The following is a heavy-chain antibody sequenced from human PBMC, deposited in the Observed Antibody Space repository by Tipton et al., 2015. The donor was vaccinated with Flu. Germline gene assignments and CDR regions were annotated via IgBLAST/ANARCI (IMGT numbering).Heavy chain of an antibody. V-gene: IGHV4-34*01. D-gene: IGHD3-16*02. J-gene: IGHJ4*02. CDR3: ARDLIFIESIRKGDY. Sequence: TLSLTCAVYGGSFSGYYWSWIRQPPGKGLEWIGEINHSGSTNYNPSLKSRVTISVDTSKNQFSLKLSSVTAADTAVYYCARDLIFIESIRKGDYWGQGTLVTVSS. CDR1: GGSFSGYY. CDR2: INHSGST.